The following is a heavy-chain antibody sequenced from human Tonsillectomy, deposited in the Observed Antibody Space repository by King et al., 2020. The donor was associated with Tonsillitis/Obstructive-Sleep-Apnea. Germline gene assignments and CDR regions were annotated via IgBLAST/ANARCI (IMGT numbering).Heavy chain of an antibody. CDR2: SRPYDGDT. CDR3: ARDYYDSSGYYHGYFQH. J-gene: IGHJ1*01. V-gene: IGHV1-18*01. CDR1: GYTFTSYD. D-gene: IGHD3-22*01. Sequence: QLVQSGAEVKKPGASVKVSCKASGYTFTSYDITWVRQAPGQGLEWMGWSRPYDGDTNYAQKLQGRVTMTSDTSTTTAYMELRSLRSDDTAFYYCARDYYDSSGYYHGYFQHWGQGTLVTVSS.